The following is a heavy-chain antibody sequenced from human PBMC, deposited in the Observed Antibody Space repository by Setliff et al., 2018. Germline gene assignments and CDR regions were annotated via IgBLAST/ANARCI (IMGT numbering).Heavy chain of an antibody. CDR3: ARRSGYADAFDI. Sequence: GGSLRLSCAASGFTFSDHYMSWIRQAPGKGLEWVSYISSGGRTTYYADSVKGRFTMSRDNAKNSLYLQMNSLRAEDTAVYYCARRSGYADAFDIWGQGTMVTVSS. V-gene: IGHV3-11*04. D-gene: IGHD3-3*01. J-gene: IGHJ3*02. CDR2: ISSGGRTT. CDR1: GFTFSDHY.